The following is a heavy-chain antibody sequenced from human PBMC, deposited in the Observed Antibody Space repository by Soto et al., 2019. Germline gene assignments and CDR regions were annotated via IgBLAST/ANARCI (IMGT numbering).Heavy chain of an antibody. Sequence: PWGSLRRSCAASGCTFGNYGMHWVRQPPRTGPGLVSRMTGDGRTTQYADSVKGRFTASRDNAKSTLYLQTNRLRAEDPAGSYCAKAEGDYWRPGTLAIVSS. CDR2: MTGDGRTT. CDR3: AKAEGDY. V-gene: IGHV3-74*03. CDR1: GCTFGNYG. J-gene: IGHJ4*02.